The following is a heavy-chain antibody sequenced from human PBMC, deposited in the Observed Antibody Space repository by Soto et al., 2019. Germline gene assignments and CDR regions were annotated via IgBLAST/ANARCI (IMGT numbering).Heavy chain of an antibody. CDR1: GGSISRGDYY. J-gene: IGHJ4*02. Sequence: SESMSLTCTVSGGSISRGDYYWSWIRQPPGKGLEWFGYIYYSGSTYYNPSLKSRVTISVDTAKNQFSLKLSYLTAADTAVYYCASYSNHLFDYWGQGTLVTVSS. V-gene: IGHV4-30-4*01. CDR2: IYYSGST. D-gene: IGHD4-4*01. CDR3: ASYSNHLFDY.